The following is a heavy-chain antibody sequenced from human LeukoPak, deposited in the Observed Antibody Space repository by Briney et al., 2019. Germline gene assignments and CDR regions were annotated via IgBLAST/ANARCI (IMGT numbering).Heavy chain of an antibody. V-gene: IGHV3-21*01. CDR3: ARDREGFGESYFDY. J-gene: IGHJ4*02. D-gene: IGHD3-10*01. Sequence: GRSLRLSCAASGFTFSSYNMNWVRQAPGKGLEWVSFISTSSSYIYYADSVKGRFTISRDNAKNSLYLQMNSLRAEDTAMYYCARDREGFGESYFDYWGQGTLVTVSS. CDR1: GFTFSSYN. CDR2: ISTSSSYI.